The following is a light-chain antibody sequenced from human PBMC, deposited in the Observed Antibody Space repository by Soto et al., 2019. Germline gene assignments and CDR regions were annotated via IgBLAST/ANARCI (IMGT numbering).Light chain of an antibody. J-gene: IGKJ4*01. V-gene: IGKV3-15*01. CDR2: GAS. Sequence: EIVMTQSPATLSVSPGERATLSCRASQSVSSNLAWYQQKPGQAPRLLIYGASTRATGIPARFSGSGSGTEFTLTISSLQSEDFAVYKCQQYNNWPPLSVGGGTKVEIK. CDR1: QSVSSN. CDR3: QQYNNWPPLS.